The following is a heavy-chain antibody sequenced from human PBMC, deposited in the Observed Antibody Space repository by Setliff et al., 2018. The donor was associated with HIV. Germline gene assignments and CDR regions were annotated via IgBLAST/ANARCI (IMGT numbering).Heavy chain of an antibody. V-gene: IGHV1-69*13. CDR2: IIPILGTT. CDR3: SRGTWMQARWWFDS. CDR1: GGTFNNYA. J-gene: IGHJ5*01. Sequence: ASVKVFCKASGGTFNNYAISWVRQAPGQGLEWMGGIIPILGTTNYAQKIQGRVKFSADESTGTAYMDLTRLRVDDTAIYYCSRGTWMQARWWFDSWGQGTQVTVSS. D-gene: IGHD5-18*01.